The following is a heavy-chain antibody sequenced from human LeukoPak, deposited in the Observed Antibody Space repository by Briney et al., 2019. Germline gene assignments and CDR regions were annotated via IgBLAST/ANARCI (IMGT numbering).Heavy chain of an antibody. CDR2: IRYDGSNK. D-gene: IGHD1-1*01. CDR1: GFTFSSYG. J-gene: IGHJ4*02. V-gene: IGHV3-30*02. Sequence: PGGSLRLSCAASGFTFSSYGMHWVRQAPGKGLEWVAFIRYDGSNKYYADSVKGRFTISRDNSKNTLYLQMNSLRAEDTAVYYCAKDRRYNWNEFDYWGQGTLVTVSS. CDR3: AKDRRYNWNEFDY.